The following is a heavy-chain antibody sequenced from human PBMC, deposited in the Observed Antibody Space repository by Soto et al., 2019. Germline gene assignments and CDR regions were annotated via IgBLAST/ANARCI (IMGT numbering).Heavy chain of an antibody. V-gene: IGHV3-23*01. J-gene: IGHJ4*02. Sequence: EVQLLESGGGLVQPGGSLRLSCAASGFTFSSYAMSWVRQAPGKGLEWVSAISGSGGSTYYADSVKGRFTISINNSKTTLYLQMNSLRAEDTAVYYCAKRIVATDHYWGQGTLVTVSS. D-gene: IGHD5-12*01. CDR3: AKRIVATDHY. CDR1: GFTFSSYA. CDR2: ISGSGGST.